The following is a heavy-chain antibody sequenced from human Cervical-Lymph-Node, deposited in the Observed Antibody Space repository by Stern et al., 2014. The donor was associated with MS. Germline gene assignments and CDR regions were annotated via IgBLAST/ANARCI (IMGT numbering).Heavy chain of an antibody. CDR3: AAIFDY. CDR2: INEDGSGT. Sequence: EVQLVESEGGLVQPGGSLRLSCAVSGFTLSSNWMHWVRQVPGKGLVWVSRINEDGSGTSYADSVRGRFTISRDTAKNAVYLQMNSLRAEDTAIYYCAAIFDYWGQGTLVTVSS. J-gene: IGHJ4*02. V-gene: IGHV3-74*01. CDR1: GFTLSSNW.